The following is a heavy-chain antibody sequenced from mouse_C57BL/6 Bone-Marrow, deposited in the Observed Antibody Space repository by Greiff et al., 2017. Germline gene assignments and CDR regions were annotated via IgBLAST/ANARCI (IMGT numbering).Heavy chain of an antibody. J-gene: IGHJ1*03. CDR1: GFSLTSYG. CDR3: ASFWYFDV. CDR2: IWSGGST. V-gene: IGHV2-2*01. Sequence: VQLVESGPGLVQPSQSLSITCTVSGFSLTSYGVPWVRQSPGKGLEWLGVIWSGGSTDYNAALISRLNISKDNSKSQVFFKMNSLQADDTAIYYCASFWYFDVWGTGTTVTVSS.